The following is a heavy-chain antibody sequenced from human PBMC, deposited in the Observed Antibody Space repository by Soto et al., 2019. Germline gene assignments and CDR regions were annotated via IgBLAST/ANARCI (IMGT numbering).Heavy chain of an antibody. CDR2: IKSKTAGGTT. V-gene: IGHV3-15*01. CDR3: TSLYYGH. D-gene: IGHD4-17*01. J-gene: IGHJ4*02. Sequence: GGSLRLSCAASEFTFTNAWMSWVRQAPGKGLEWVGRIKSKTAGGTTDYAAPVQGRFTISRDESRNTLYLQMNSLKTEDTAVYYCTSLYYGHWGQGTLVTVSS. CDR1: EFTFTNAW.